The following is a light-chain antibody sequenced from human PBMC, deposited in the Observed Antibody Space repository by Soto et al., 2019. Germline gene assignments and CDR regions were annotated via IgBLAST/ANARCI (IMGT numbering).Light chain of an antibody. CDR1: QSITTY. Sequence: DIQMTQSPSSLSASVVDRATITFRASQSITTYLNWYQQKPGKAPKPLISFASSLQSGVPSRFSGSGSGTYFTLTISSLQPEDSATYFCQQSYSTPITFGQGTRLEIK. J-gene: IGKJ5*01. CDR3: QQSYSTPIT. CDR2: FAS. V-gene: IGKV1-39*01.